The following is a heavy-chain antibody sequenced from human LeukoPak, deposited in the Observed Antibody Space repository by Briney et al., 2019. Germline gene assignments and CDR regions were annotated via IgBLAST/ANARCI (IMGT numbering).Heavy chain of an antibody. Sequence: GGSLRLFCAASGFTFSSYSMNWVRQAPGKGLEWVSSISSSSSYIYYADSVKGRFTISRDNAKNSLYLQMNSLRAEDTAVYYCARTMTTVTTYDFGLDYWGQGTLVTVSS. J-gene: IGHJ4*02. V-gene: IGHV3-21*01. CDR1: GFTFSSYS. D-gene: IGHD4-17*01. CDR2: ISSSSSYI. CDR3: ARTMTTVTTYDFGLDY.